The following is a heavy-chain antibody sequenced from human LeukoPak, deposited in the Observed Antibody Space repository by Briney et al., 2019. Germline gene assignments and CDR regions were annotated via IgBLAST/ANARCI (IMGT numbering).Heavy chain of an antibody. D-gene: IGHD1-26*01. J-gene: IGHJ4*02. CDR2: IKQDGSEK. V-gene: IGHV3-7*01. CDR1: GFTFSSYW. Sequence: PGGSLRLSCTASGFTFSSYWMTWVRQAPGKGLEWVANIKQDGSEKYYVDSVKGRFTISRDNAKNSLYLHMNSLRAEDTAVYYCARAGEWDLPDYFDYWGQGTLVTVSS. CDR3: ARAGEWDLPDYFDY.